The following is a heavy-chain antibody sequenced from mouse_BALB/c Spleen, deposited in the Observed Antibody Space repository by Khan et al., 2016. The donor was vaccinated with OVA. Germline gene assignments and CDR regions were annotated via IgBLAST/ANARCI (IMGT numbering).Heavy chain of an antibody. CDR1: GYTFTDYI. D-gene: IGHD1-1*01. Sequence: QVRLQQSGPVLVKPGASVKMSCKASGYTFTDYIINWVRQRTGQGLEWIGQIYPGSGSTYYNEKFKGKATLTADKSSNTAYMQLRSLTSEDSAVYFCSRSWYGSLRYWGQGTTLTVSS. V-gene: IGHV1-77*01. J-gene: IGHJ2*01. CDR3: SRSWYGSLRY. CDR2: IYPGSGST.